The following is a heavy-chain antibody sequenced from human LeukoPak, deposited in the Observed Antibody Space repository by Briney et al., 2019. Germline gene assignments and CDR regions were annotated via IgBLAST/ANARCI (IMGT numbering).Heavy chain of an antibody. D-gene: IGHD2-8*01. CDR1: GFTFEDYG. V-gene: IGHV3-20*04. Sequence: GGSLRLSCDASGFTFEDYGMGWVRQAPGKGLEWVSDINWSGRNTNYGDSVKGRFTISRDNAKKSLHLQTNSLRAEDTAFYYCAKYFVGLMAPFDSWGQGTLVTVSS. CDR3: AKYFVGLMAPFDS. J-gene: IGHJ4*02. CDR2: INWSGRNT.